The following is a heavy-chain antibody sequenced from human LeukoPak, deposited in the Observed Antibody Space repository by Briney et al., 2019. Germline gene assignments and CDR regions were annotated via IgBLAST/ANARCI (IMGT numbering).Heavy chain of an antibody. D-gene: IGHD6-19*01. V-gene: IGHV4-59*01. CDR1: GGSISSYY. CDR2: IYYSGST. Sequence: SETLSLTCTVSGGSISSYYWSWIRQPPGKGLEWIGYIYYSGSTNYNPSLKSRVTISVDTSKNQFSLKLSSVTAADTAVYYCARHDGWLDYFDYWGQGTLVTVSS. J-gene: IGHJ4*02. CDR3: ARHDGWLDYFDY.